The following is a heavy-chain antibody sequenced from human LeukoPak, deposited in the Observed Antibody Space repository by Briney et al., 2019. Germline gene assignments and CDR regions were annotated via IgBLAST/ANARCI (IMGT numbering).Heavy chain of an antibody. CDR3: ARGFSGRGYCSGGSCPLFDY. CDR2: IYSGGST. CDR1: GFPFGNYW. J-gene: IGHJ4*02. Sequence: GGSLRLSCAASGFPFGNYWMSWVRQAPGKGLEWVSVIYSGGSTYYADSVKGRFTISRDNSKNTLYLQMNSLRAEDTAVYYCARGFSGRGYCSGGSCPLFDYWGQGTLVTVSS. D-gene: IGHD2-15*01. V-gene: IGHV3-66*01.